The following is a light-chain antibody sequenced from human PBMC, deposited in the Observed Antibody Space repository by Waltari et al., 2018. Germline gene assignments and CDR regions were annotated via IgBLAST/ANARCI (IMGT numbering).Light chain of an antibody. CDR1: SSYVGFYYF. V-gene: IGLV2-14*03. Sequence: QSALTPPAPGSGSPGQANPIPRIGTSSYVGFYYFVLWFQQHPGQAPKLIIYDVNNRPSGVSSRFSGSKSGNTASLTISGLQAEDEADYYCSSYTSSHTWVFGGGTKVTVL. J-gene: IGLJ3*02. CDR3: SSYTSSHTWV. CDR2: DVN.